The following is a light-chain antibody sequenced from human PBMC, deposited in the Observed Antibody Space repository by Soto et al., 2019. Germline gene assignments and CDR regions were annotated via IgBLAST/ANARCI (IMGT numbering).Light chain of an antibody. Sequence: DVQMTQSPSSLSASVGDRVTITCRASQDISNYLAWYQQKPGKVPKLLIHTASTLESGVPSRFSGTGSGTHFTLTISSLQPEDVATYYCQTYNSAPLTFGPGTKVDIK. CDR3: QTYNSAPLT. J-gene: IGKJ3*01. CDR1: QDISNY. CDR2: TAS. V-gene: IGKV1-27*01.